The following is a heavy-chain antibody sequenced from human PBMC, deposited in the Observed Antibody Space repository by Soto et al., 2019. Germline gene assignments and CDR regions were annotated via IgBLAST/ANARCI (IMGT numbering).Heavy chain of an antibody. Sequence: PSETLSLTCTVSGGSISSFYWSWFRQPPGKGLEWIAYSHYGGSTYYNPSLKSRVTTSIDTSKKQFSLELSSVIAADTAVYYCAKGNGDPTLDHWGPGNLVNGPS. J-gene: IGHJ4*02. CDR2: SHYGGST. CDR3: AKGNGDPTLDH. V-gene: IGHV4-59*13. D-gene: IGHD7-27*01. CDR1: GGSISSFY.